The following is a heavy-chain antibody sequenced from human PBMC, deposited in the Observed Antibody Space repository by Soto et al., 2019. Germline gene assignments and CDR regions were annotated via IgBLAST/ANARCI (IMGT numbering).Heavy chain of an antibody. CDR3: ARDPYCSGSYSEYYYGMDV. D-gene: IGHD3-10*01. V-gene: IGHV1-69*13. J-gene: IGHJ6*02. CDR1: GGTFSSYA. CDR2: IIPIFGTA. Sequence: SVKVSCKASGGTFSSYAISWVRQAPGQGLEWMGGIIPIFGTANYAQKFQGRVTITADESTSTAYMELSSLRSEDTAVYYCARDPYCSGSYSEYYYGMDVWGQGTTVTVSS.